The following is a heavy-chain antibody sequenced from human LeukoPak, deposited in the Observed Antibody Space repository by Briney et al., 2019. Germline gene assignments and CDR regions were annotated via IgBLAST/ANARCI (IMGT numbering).Heavy chain of an antibody. V-gene: IGHV4-38-2*01. CDR1: NYPITSDYY. CDR2: IFHSGIA. CDR3: GRAGFGTAYNRFYYYMDV. Sequence: SETLSLTCAVSNYPITSDYYWVWIRQPPGKGLEWIGQIFHSGIAHYNPSLKSRVTMSVDTSRSQSSVNLNSVTAADTPMYYCGRAGFGTAYNRFYYYMDVWGKGTTVTVSS. D-gene: IGHD3-16*01. J-gene: IGHJ6*03.